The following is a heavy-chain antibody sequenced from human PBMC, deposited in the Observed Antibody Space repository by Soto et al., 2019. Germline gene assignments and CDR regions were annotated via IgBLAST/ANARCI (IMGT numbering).Heavy chain of an antibody. D-gene: IGHD2-2*01. Sequence: PGGSLRLSCAASGFTFSSYGRHWVRQAPGKGLEWVAVIWYDGSNKYYADSVKGRFTISRDNSKNTLYLQMNSLRAEDTAVYYCARDRGPAARNYYYFGMDVWGQGTPVTVSS. CDR2: IWYDGSNK. CDR1: GFTFSSYG. CDR3: ARDRGPAARNYYYFGMDV. V-gene: IGHV3-33*01. J-gene: IGHJ6*02.